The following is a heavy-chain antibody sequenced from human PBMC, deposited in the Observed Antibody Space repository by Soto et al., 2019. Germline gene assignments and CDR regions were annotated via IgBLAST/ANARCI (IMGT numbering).Heavy chain of an antibody. CDR1: GYSFTSYW. J-gene: IGHJ5*02. CDR3: ARRTTMVRGPWGWFDP. V-gene: IGHV5-51*01. CDR2: IYPGDSDT. Sequence: GESLKISCKGSGYSFTSYWIGWVRQMPGKGLEWMGIIYPGDSDTRYSPSFQGQVTISADKSISTAYLQWSSLKASDTAMYYCARRTTMVRGPWGWFDPWGQGTLVTVSS. D-gene: IGHD3-10*01.